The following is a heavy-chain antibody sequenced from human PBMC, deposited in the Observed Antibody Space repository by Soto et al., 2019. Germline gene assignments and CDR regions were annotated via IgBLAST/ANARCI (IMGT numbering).Heavy chain of an antibody. CDR2: MYHSGST. CDR1: GRSISSGGYS. CDR3: ARVPEY. J-gene: IGHJ4*02. D-gene: IGHD2-2*01. V-gene: IGHV4-30-2*01. Sequence: ASETLSLTCAVSGRSISSGGYSWSWIRQPPGKGLEWIGYMYHSGSTYYNPSLKSRVTISIDRSKNQFSLTLSSVTAADTAVYYCARVPEYWGQRILVTVSS.